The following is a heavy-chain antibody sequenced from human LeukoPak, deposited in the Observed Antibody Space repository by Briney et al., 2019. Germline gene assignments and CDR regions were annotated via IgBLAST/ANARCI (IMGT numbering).Heavy chain of an antibody. CDR3: ARSPYRLDWFDP. J-gene: IGHJ5*02. Sequence: SETLSLTCTVSGGSISSYYWSWIRQPPRKGLEWIGYIYYSGSTNYNPSLKSRVTISVDTSKNQFSLKLSSVTAADTAVYYCARSPYRLDWFDPWGQGTLVTVSS. CDR1: GGSISSYY. CDR2: IYYSGST. D-gene: IGHD3-16*02. V-gene: IGHV4-59*01.